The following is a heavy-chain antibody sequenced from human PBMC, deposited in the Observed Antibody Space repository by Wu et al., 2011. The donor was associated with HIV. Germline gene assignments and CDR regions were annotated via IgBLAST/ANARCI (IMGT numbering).Heavy chain of an antibody. CDR3: ASGRYFDWFPH. D-gene: IGHD3-9*01. Sequence: QVQLVQSGAEVKKPGSSVKVSCKASGGTFNNHAITWVRQAPGQGLEWMGRIIPIFGTANYAQKFQGRVTITADKSTSTAYMELSSLRSEDTAVYYCASGRYFDWFPHWGQGTLVTVSS. V-gene: IGHV1-69*06. CDR2: IIPIFGTA. CDR1: GGTFNNHA. J-gene: IGHJ4*02.